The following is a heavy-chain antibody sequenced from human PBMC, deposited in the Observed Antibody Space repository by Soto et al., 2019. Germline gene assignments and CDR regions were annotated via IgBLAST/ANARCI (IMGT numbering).Heavy chain of an antibody. Sequence: ASVKVSCKASGYSFTDYHIHWVRQAPGQGLEWLGRINPKSGGTSTAQKFQGWVTMTTDTSISTAYMELSRLRSDDTAVYYCAREGSPIYSSGYSHFDYWGQGTLVTVSA. V-gene: IGHV1-2*04. J-gene: IGHJ4*02. CDR2: INPKSGGT. CDR1: GYSFTDYH. D-gene: IGHD3-22*01. CDR3: AREGSPIYSSGYSHFDY.